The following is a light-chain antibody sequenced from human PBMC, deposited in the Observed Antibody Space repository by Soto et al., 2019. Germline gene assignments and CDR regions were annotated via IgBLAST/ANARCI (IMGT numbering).Light chain of an antibody. CDR2: GSS. Sequence: DIQMTQSPSSLSVSVGDRVTITCRASQGISYNLAWYQQKPGKAPNLLIHGSSTLRSGVPSRFSGSGSGTDFTLTISSLQPEDVATYYCQKYNSAPWTFGQGTKVEIK. CDR1: QGISYN. J-gene: IGKJ1*01. CDR3: QKYNSAPWT. V-gene: IGKV1-27*01.